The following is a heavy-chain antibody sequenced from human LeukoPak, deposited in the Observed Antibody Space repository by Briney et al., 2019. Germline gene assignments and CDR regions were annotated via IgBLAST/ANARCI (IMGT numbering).Heavy chain of an antibody. Sequence: GESLKISCKGSGYSFTSYWIAWVRQMPGKGLEWMGIIYPGDSDTRYSPSFRGQVTISADKSISTAYLQWSTLKASDTAIYYCARRNFTSVWFDPWGQGTLVTVSS. CDR3: ARRNFTSVWFDP. J-gene: IGHJ5*02. CDR1: GYSFTSYW. D-gene: IGHD1-7*01. V-gene: IGHV5-51*01. CDR2: IYPGDSDT.